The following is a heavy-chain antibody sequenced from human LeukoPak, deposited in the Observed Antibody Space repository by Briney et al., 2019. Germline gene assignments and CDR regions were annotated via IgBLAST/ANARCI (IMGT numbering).Heavy chain of an antibody. CDR2: ISGSGGST. CDR1: GLSFSSYT. Sequence: GGSLRLSCAPSGLSFSSYTIHWVRQAPGKGLEWVSAISGSGGSTYYADSVKGRFTISRDNSKNTLYLQMNSLRAEDTAVYYCAKGFDYDFWSGYSDYWGQGTLVTVSS. CDR3: AKGFDYDFWSGYSDY. D-gene: IGHD3-3*01. V-gene: IGHV3-23*01. J-gene: IGHJ4*02.